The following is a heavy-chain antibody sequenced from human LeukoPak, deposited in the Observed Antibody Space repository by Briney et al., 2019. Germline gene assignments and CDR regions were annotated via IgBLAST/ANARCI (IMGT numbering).Heavy chain of an antibody. CDR1: GGSISSYY. V-gene: IGHV4-59*01. J-gene: IGHJ4*02. CDR3: ARARRECSSTSCQGSFDY. D-gene: IGHD2-2*01. CDR2: IYYSGST. Sequence: PSETLSLTCTVSGGSISSYYWSWIRQPPGKGLEWIGYIYYSGSTNYNPSLKSRVTISVDTSKNQFSLKLRSVTAADTAVYYCARARRECSSTSCQGSFDYWGQGTLVTVSS.